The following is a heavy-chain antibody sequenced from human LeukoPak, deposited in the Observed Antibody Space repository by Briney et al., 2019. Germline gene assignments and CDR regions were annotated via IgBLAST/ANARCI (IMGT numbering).Heavy chain of an antibody. Sequence: AAVKVSCKASGCTLTSYEINWVRQATGQGLEWMGWMNPNSGNTGYAQKFQGRVTMTRNTSISTAYMELSSLRSEDTAVYYCARAAAGYCSGGSCYHNDWGQGTLVTVSS. V-gene: IGHV1-8*01. D-gene: IGHD2-15*01. J-gene: IGHJ4*02. CDR3: ARAAAGYCSGGSCYHND. CDR1: GCTLTSYE. CDR2: MNPNSGNT.